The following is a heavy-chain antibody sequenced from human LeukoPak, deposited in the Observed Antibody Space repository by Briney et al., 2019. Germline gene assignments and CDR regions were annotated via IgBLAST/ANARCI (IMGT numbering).Heavy chain of an antibody. CDR1: GFTFSSYS. D-gene: IGHD1-14*01. J-gene: IGHJ4*02. Sequence: GGSLRLSCAASGFTFSSYSMNWVRQAPGKGLEWVSYISSSSSTIYYADSVKGRFTISRDNAKNSLYLQMNSLRAEDTAVYYCARYSYTDYWGQGTLVTVSS. CDR2: ISSSSSTI. V-gene: IGHV3-48*04. CDR3: ARYSYTDY.